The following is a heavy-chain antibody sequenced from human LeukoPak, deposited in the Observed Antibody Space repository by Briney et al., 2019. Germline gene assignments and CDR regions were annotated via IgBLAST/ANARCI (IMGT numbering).Heavy chain of an antibody. CDR2: ISSSSSYI. CDR1: GFTFSSYS. D-gene: IGHD5-18*01. J-gene: IGHJ4*02. Sequence: EGSLRLSCAASGFTFSSYSMNWVRQAPGKGLEWVSSISSSSSYIYYADSVKGRFTISRDNAKNSLYLQMNSLRAEDTAVYYCAGGDSYGYSFDYWGQGTLVTVSS. V-gene: IGHV3-21*01. CDR3: AGGDSYGYSFDY.